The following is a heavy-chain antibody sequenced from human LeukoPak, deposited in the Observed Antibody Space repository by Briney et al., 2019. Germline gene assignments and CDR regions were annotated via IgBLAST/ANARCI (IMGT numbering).Heavy chain of an antibody. CDR2: TYYSGST. CDR1: GGSISSSSYY. Sequence: SETLSLTCTVSGGSISSSSYYWGWIRQPPGKGLEWIGSTYYSGSTYYNPSLKSRVTISVDTSKNQFSLKLSSVTAADTAVYYCARITIFGVVIHDWSQGTLVTVSS. J-gene: IGHJ4*02. V-gene: IGHV4-39*01. CDR3: ARITIFGVVIHD. D-gene: IGHD3-3*01.